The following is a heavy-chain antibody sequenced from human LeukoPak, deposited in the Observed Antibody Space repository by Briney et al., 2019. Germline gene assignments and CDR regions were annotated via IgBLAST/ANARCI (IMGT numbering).Heavy chain of an antibody. CDR1: GGSSSGYY. Sequence: PSETLSLTCAVYGGSSSGYYWSWIRQPPGKGLEWIGEINHSGSTNYNPSLKSRVTISVDTSKNQFSLKLSSVTAADTAVYYCARAEVAFDIWGQGTIVTVSS. V-gene: IGHV4-34*01. CDR2: INHSGST. J-gene: IGHJ3*02. CDR3: ARAEVAFDI.